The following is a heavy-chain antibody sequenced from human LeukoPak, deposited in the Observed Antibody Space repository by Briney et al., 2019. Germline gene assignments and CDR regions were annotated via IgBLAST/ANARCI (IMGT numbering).Heavy chain of an antibody. CDR3: ARMPKGARWQNGIDY. D-gene: IGHD4-23*01. CDR1: GESFSGYY. V-gene: IGHV4-34*01. Sequence: SETLSLTCAVYGESFSGYYWSWIRQPPAKGLEWIGEINHSGSTNYNPSLKSRVTISVDTSKNQFSLKLSSVTAADTAVYYCARMPKGARWQNGIDYWGQGTLVTVSS. CDR2: INHSGST. J-gene: IGHJ4*02.